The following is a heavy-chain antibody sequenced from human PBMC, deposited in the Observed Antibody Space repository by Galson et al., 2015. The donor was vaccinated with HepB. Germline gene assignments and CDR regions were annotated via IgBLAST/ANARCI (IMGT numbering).Heavy chain of an antibody. V-gene: IGHV1-69*02. Sequence: SVKVSCKASGGTFSSCTISWVRQAPGQGLEWMGRIIPILGIANYAQKFQGRVTITADKSTSTAYMELSSLRSEDTAVYYCARGGTPDYGGNTNYYYYYGMDVWGQGTTVTVSS. J-gene: IGHJ6*02. CDR1: GGTFSSCT. CDR2: IIPILGIA. D-gene: IGHD4-23*01. CDR3: ARGGTPDYGGNTNYYYYYGMDV.